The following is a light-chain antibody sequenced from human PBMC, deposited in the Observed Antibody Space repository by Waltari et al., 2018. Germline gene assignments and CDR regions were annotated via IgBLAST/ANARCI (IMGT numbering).Light chain of an antibody. CDR3: QQYNSYSLLS. V-gene: IGKV1-5*03. Sequence: DIQMTQSPSTLSASVGDRVIFSCRASQSISKWLAWYQQKPGKAPKRLMYKASTLESGVPSRFSGSGSGTEFTLTISSLQPEDFATYYCQQYNSYSLLSFGGGTKVEIK. CDR1: QSISKW. J-gene: IGKJ4*01. CDR2: KAS.